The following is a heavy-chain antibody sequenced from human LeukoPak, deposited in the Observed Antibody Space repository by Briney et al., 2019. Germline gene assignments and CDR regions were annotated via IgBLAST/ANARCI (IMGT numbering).Heavy chain of an antibody. D-gene: IGHD3-16*02. CDR2: ISSSGGST. J-gene: IGHJ4*02. CDR3: ARSLSSRFSGPRRPYYFDS. CDR1: GFTLSSYA. Sequence: PGRSLRLSCAASGFTLSSYAMSWVRQAPGKGLQWVSGISSSGGSTYYVDSVKGRFTISTDNSKNTLYLQMNSLRAEDTAVYYCARSLSSRFSGPRRPYYFDSGGQGTLVTVSS. V-gene: IGHV3-23*01.